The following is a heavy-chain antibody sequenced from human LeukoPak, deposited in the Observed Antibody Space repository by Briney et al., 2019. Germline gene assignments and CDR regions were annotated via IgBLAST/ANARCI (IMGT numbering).Heavy chain of an antibody. Sequence: SETLSLTCTVSGASITSYYWSWIRQPPGKGLEWIGYIYYSGGTTYIPSLENRVTISVDTSKNQFSLKLNSVTAADTAVYYCATYDSSSHNKWLDPWGQGILVTVSS. CDR2: IYYSGGT. J-gene: IGHJ5*02. CDR3: ATYDSSSHNKWLDP. V-gene: IGHV4-59*01. CDR1: GASITSYY. D-gene: IGHD3-22*01.